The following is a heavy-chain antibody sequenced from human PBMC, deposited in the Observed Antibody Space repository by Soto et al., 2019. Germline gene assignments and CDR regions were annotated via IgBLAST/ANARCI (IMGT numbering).Heavy chain of an antibody. CDR3: AKERRRKVVGPHEYFQH. J-gene: IGHJ1*01. D-gene: IGHD3-22*01. CDR1: GFTFSSYA. V-gene: IGHV3-23*01. Sequence: GGSLRLSCAASGFTFSSYAMSWVRQAPGKGLEWVSAISGSGGSTYYADSVKGRFTISRDNSKNTLYLQMNSLRAEDTAVYYCAKERRRKVVGPHEYFQHWGQGTLVTVSS. CDR2: ISGSGGST.